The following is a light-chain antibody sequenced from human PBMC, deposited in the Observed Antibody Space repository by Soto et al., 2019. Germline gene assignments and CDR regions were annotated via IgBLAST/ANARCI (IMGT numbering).Light chain of an antibody. Sequence: QSVLTQPASVSGSPGQSITISFTGTSSDVGGYNYVSWYQQYPGKAPKLMIYDVSNRPSGISNRFSGAKSGNTASLTISGLQPEDEADYYCSSDTSSSTLYVFGTGTKLTVL. V-gene: IGLV2-14*01. J-gene: IGLJ1*01. CDR1: SSDVGGYNY. CDR3: SSDTSSSTLYV. CDR2: DVS.